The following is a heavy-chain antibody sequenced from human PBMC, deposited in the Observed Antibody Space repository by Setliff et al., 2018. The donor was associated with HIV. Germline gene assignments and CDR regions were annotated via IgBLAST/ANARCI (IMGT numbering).Heavy chain of an antibody. D-gene: IGHD2-21*01. J-gene: IGHJ6*02. CDR3: ARSYCGGGLCFRGLDL. CDR1: GFTVSSSY. Sequence: PGGSLRLSCAGSGFTVSSSYMGWVRQPPGKGLEWIGSIYYSGNTYCKPSLKSRITISVDTSKNQFSLKLTSVTAADTAVYYCARSYCGGGLCFRGLDLWGQGTTVTVSS. CDR2: IYYSGNT. V-gene: IGHV4-39*07.